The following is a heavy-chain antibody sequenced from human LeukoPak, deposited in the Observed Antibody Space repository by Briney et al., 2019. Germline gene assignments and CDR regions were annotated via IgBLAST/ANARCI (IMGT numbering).Heavy chain of an antibody. D-gene: IGHD6-19*01. CDR1: GFTFSSYA. CDR2: ISGSGGST. CDR3: AKDEEQSLVWYFDY. Sequence: PGGSLRLSCAASGFTFSSYAMSWVRQAPGKGLEWVSAISGSGGSTYYADSVKGRFTISRDNSKTTLYLQMNSLRAEDTAVYYCAKDEEQSLVWYFDYWGQGTLVTVSS. V-gene: IGHV3-23*01. J-gene: IGHJ4*02.